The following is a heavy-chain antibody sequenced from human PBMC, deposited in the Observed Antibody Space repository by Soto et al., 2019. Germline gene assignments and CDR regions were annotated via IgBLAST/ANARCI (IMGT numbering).Heavy chain of an antibody. CDR3: ARTRGTGELDY. D-gene: IGHD1-7*01. J-gene: IGHJ4*02. Sequence: QVQLVESGGGLVKPGESLRLSCAASGFTFSDSYMSWIRQAPGKGLEWVSYISGTSSYINYADSLKGRFTISRDNAKKSVYLQMDSLRTDDTAVYYCARTRGTGELDYWGQGILVTVSS. CDR2: ISGTSSYI. V-gene: IGHV3-11*06. CDR1: GFTFSDSY.